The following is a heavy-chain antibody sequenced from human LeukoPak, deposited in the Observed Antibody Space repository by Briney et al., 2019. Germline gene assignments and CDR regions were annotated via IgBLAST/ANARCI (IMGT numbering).Heavy chain of an antibody. CDR3: AKGIHYYDSSGYYY. V-gene: IGHV3-30*02. CDR2: IRYDGSNK. CDR1: GFTFSSYG. J-gene: IGHJ4*02. D-gene: IGHD3-22*01. Sequence: PGGSLRLSCAASGFTFSSYGMHWVRQAPGKGLEWVAFIRYDGSNKYYADSVKGRFTISGDNSKNMLYLQMNSLRAEDTAVYYCAKGIHYYDSSGYYYWGQGTLVTVSS.